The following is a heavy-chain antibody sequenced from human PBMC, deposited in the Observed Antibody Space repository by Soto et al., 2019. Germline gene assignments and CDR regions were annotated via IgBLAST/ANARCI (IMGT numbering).Heavy chain of an antibody. CDR2: ISYDGSNK. D-gene: IGHD3-9*01. V-gene: IGHV3-30-3*01. J-gene: IGHJ6*02. CDR1: GFTFSSYA. CDR3: ARDSLTYYDILTGWMDV. Sequence: PGGSLRLSCAASGFTFSSYAMHWVRQAPGKGLEWVAVISYDGSNKYYADPVKGRFTISRDNSKNTLYLQMNSLRAEDTAVYYCARDSLTYYDILTGWMDVWGQGTTVTVSS.